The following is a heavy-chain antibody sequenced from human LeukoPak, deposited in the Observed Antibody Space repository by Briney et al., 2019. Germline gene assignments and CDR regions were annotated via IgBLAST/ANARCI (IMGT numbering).Heavy chain of an antibody. D-gene: IGHD3-10*01. Sequence: PSETLSLTCTVSGYSINSAFYWGWIRVPPGKGLEGIGRVFNRGTTYYNSSLKSRANISIDTSKNKFCLRMNTPTAEETAMYYFVRDGYYGSGSPGWFGPWGPGTLVIVSS. CDR2: VFNRGTT. J-gene: IGHJ5*02. CDR1: GYSINSAFY. V-gene: IGHV4-38-2*02. CDR3: VRDGYYGSGSPGWFGP.